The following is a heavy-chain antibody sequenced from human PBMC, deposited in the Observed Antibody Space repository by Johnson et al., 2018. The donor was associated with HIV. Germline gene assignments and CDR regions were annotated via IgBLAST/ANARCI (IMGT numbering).Heavy chain of an antibody. Sequence: QVQLVESGGGLVQPGGSLRLSCAASGFTFSSYAMSWVRQAPGKGLEWVAVILYRGSNKYYAESVKGRFTISRDNSKNTLYLQMNSLRAEDTAVYYCARVTQQVVRVGSDAFDIWGQGTMVTVSS. CDR2: ILYRGSNK. J-gene: IGHJ3*02. CDR1: GFTFSSYA. V-gene: IGHV3-30*03. CDR3: ARVTQQVVRVGSDAFDI. D-gene: IGHD4-23*01.